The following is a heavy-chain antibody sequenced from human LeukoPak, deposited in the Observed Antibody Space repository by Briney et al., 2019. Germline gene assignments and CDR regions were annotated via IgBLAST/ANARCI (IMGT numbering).Heavy chain of an antibody. J-gene: IGHJ5*02. Sequence: ASVKVSCKTSGYTFTDYFIHWVRQAPGQGLEWLGWINPDSGGTNYAQKFQDRVTMTSDTSNTTAYMELSRLRSDDTAVYYCASETVEFAGGWFDPWGQGTLVTVSS. CDR1: GYTFTDYF. V-gene: IGHV1-2*02. CDR2: INPDSGGT. CDR3: ASETVEFAGGWFDP. D-gene: IGHD1-1*01.